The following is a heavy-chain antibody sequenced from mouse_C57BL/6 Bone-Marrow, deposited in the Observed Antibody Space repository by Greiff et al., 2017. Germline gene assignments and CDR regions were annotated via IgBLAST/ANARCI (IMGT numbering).Heavy chain of an antibody. CDR1: GYTFTSYG. CDR2: IYPRSGNT. J-gene: IGHJ4*01. V-gene: IGHV1-81*01. D-gene: IGHD1-1*01. Sequence: QVQLQQSGAELARPGASVKLSCKASGYTFTSYGISWVKQRTGQGLEWIGEIYPRSGNTYYNEKFKGKATLTADKSSSTAYMELRSLTSEDSAVYFCARSSYYYGSSYDYYAMDYWGQGTSVTVSS. CDR3: ARSSYYYGSSYDYYAMDY.